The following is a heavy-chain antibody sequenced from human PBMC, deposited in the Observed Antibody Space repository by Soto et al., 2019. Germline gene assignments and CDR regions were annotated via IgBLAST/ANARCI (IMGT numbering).Heavy chain of an antibody. Sequence: GGSLRLSCAASGFTFSDHYMDRVRQAPGKGLEWVGRTRNKANSYTTEYAASVKGRFTISRDDSKNSLYLQMNSLKTEDTAVYYCARDLTGQVDYWGQGTLVTVSS. CDR2: TRNKANSYTT. CDR1: GFTFSDHY. V-gene: IGHV3-72*01. D-gene: IGHD7-27*01. J-gene: IGHJ4*02. CDR3: ARDLTGQVDY.